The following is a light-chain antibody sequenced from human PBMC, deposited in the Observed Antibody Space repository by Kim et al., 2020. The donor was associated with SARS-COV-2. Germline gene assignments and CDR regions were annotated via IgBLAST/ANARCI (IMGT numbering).Light chain of an antibody. CDR3: QQNMGFAWT. V-gene: IGKV1-5*03. CDR2: KAS. J-gene: IGKJ1*01. Sequence: DIQMTQSPSTLSASVGDRVTITCRASQRISNWLAWYQQKPGKAPKLLIYKASNLGSGVPSRFSGSGAGTEFTLTISSLQPDDFATYYYQQNMGFAWTFVHGAKVYIK. CDR1: QRISNW.